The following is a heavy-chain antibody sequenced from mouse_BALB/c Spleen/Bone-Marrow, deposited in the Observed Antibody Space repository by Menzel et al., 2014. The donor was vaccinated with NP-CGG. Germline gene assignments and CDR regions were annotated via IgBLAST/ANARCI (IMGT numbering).Heavy chain of an antibody. J-gene: IGHJ3*01. CDR1: GFTFSSYC. CDR3: ASLYDGYSVFVY. D-gene: IGHD2-3*01. CDR2: INTNGGST. V-gene: IGHV5-6-2*01. Sequence: EVKLVESGGGLVKLGGSLKLSCAASGFTFSSYCMSWVRQTPEKRLELVAAINTNGGSTYYPDTVKGRFTISRDNAKNTLYLQMSSLKSEDTALYYCASLYDGYSVFVYWGQGTLVTVSA.